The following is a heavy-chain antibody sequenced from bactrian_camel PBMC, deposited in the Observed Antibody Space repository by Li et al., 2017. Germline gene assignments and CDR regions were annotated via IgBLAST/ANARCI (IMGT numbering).Heavy chain of an antibody. D-gene: IGHD2*01. Sequence: HVQLVESGGGSVQAGGSLRLSCVASGLPFTAGCFGWFRQSPGKKREGVARIGSDGTPRYADSVKGRFTISQDKAKNTVYLQMDSLKPEDTAMYICSGDCEYLGYGGDLIGGLYWGQGTQVTVS. J-gene: IGHJ4*01. CDR1: GLPFTAGC. CDR3: SGDCEYLGYGGDLIGGLY. CDR2: IGSDGTP. V-gene: IGHV3S63*01.